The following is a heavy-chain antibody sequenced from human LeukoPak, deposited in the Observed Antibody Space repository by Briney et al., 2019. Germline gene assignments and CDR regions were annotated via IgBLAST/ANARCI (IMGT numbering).Heavy chain of an antibody. CDR3: ARDLGAVAGTLGYYYYYGMDV. CDR2: ISYDGSNK. J-gene: IGHJ6*02. Sequence: PGGSLRLSCAASGFTFSSYAMHWVRQAPGKGLEWVAVISYDGSNKYYADSVKGRFTISRDNSKNTLYLQMNSLRAEDTAVYYCARDLGAVAGTLGYYYYYGMDVWGQGTTVTVPS. D-gene: IGHD6-19*01. CDR1: GFTFSSYA. V-gene: IGHV3-30-3*01.